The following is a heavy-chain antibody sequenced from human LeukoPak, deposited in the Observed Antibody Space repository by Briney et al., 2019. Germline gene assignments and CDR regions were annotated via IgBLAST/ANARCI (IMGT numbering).Heavy chain of an antibody. V-gene: IGHV1-8*03. CDR1: GYTFTSYD. J-gene: IGHJ4*02. CDR3: ARAIRDAVGRGPAAHRRGVLYYFDY. D-gene: IGHD2-2*01. CDR2: MNPNSGNT. Sequence: ASVKVSCKASGYTFTSYDINWVRQAPGQGLEWVGWMNPNSGNTGYAQKFHGRVTIPRNTSISTAYMELSRLRSEDMAVYYCARAIRDAVGRGPAAHRRGVLYYFDYWGQGTLVTVSS.